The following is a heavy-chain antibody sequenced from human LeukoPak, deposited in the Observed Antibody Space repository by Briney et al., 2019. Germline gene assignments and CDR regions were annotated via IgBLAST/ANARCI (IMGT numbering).Heavy chain of an antibody. CDR2: IIPIFGTA. D-gene: IGHD3-10*01. J-gene: IGHJ3*02. V-gene: IGHV1-69*13. CDR3: ARNPGFGELFLGAFDI. CDR1: GGTFSSYA. Sequence: PVKVSCKASGGTFSSYAISWVRQAPGQGLEWMGGIIPIFGTANYAQKFQGRVTITADESTSTAYMELSSLRSEDTAVYYCARNPGFGELFLGAFDIWGQGTMVTVSS.